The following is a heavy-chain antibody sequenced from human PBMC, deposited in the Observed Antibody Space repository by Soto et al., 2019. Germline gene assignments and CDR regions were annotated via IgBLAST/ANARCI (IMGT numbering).Heavy chain of an antibody. CDR1: GFTFSSYA. CDR3: AKTGKDYGGNPDAFDI. D-gene: IGHD4-17*01. V-gene: IGHV3-23*01. Sequence: GGSLRLSCAASGFTFSSYAMSWVRQAPGKGLEWVSAISGSGGSTYYADSVKGRFTISRDNSKNTLYLQMNSLRAEDTAVYYCAKTGKDYGGNPDAFDIWGQGTMVTVSS. J-gene: IGHJ3*02. CDR2: ISGSGGST.